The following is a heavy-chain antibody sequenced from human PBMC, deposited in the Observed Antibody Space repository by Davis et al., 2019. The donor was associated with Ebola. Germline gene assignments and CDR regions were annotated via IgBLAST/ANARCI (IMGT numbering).Heavy chain of an antibody. CDR1: GFPFTTYI. CDR2: ISPYDDHI. Sequence: GESLKISCAASGFPFTTYIMNWVRQAPGKGLEWVASISPYDDHIFYEDSLKGRFTVSRDNSKNTLYLQMNNLRVEDTAVYYCARTAPANSAYGLDYWGQGTLVTVSS. D-gene: IGHD5-12*01. J-gene: IGHJ4*02. CDR3: ARTAPANSAYGLDY. V-gene: IGHV3-21*04.